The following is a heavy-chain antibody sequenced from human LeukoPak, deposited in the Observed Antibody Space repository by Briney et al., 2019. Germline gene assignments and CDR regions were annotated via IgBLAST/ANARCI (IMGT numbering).Heavy chain of an antibody. Sequence: ASVKVSCKASGYTFTGYYMHWVRQAPGQGLEWMGWINPNSGGTNYAQKFQGRVTMTRDTSISTAYMELSRLRSDDTAVYYCARGSSGYYGWFDPWGQGTLVTVSS. CDR1: GYTFTGYY. CDR3: ARGSSGYYGWFDP. D-gene: IGHD3-22*01. J-gene: IGHJ5*02. CDR2: INPNSGGT. V-gene: IGHV1-2*02.